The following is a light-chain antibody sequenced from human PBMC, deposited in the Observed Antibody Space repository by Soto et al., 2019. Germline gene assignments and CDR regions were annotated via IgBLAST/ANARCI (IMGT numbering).Light chain of an antibody. CDR2: DNH. CDR3: GTWDISLDTVV. J-gene: IGLJ2*01. CDR1: SSNVGGNY. Sequence: QCALAQPPSVSASPGQKVTISCSGSSSNVGGNYVSWYQVLPQTAPKLLIYDNHKRHSGIPDRFSGSKSGTSATLGITDLQTGDEAEYYCGTWDISLDTVVFGGGTKVTVL. V-gene: IGLV1-51*01.